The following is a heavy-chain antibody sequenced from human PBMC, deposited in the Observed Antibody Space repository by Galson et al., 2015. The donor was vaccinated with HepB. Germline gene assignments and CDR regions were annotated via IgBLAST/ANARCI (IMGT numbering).Heavy chain of an antibody. V-gene: IGHV3-30*04. J-gene: IGHJ4*02. Sequence: SLRLSCAASGFTFSSYAMHWVRQAPGKGLEWVAVISYDGSNKYYADSVKGRFTISRDNSKNTLYLQMNSLRAEDTAVYYCARDSALIVVVVAAFDYWGQGTLVTVSS. D-gene: IGHD2-15*01. CDR2: ISYDGSNK. CDR1: GFTFSSYA. CDR3: ARDSALIVVVVAAFDY.